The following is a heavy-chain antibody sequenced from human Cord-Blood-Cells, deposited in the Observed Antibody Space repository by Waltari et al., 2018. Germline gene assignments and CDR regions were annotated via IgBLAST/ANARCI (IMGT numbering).Heavy chain of an antibody. D-gene: IGHD2-21*01. CDR3: ARHVKVNYYSYMDV. Sequence: EVQLVQSGAEVKKPGESLKIYCKGSGYSFTSYWIGWVRQMPGKGLRWMGIIYPGDSENRYNPSFQCQVTISADKSISTAYLQWSSLKASDTAMYYCARHVKVNYYSYMDVWGKGTTATVSS. CDR1: GYSFTSYW. CDR2: IYPGDSEN. J-gene: IGHJ6*03. V-gene: IGHV5-51*01.